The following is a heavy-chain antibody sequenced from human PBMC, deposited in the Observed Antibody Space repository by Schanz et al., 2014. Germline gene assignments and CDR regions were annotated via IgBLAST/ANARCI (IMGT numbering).Heavy chain of an antibody. J-gene: IGHJ5*01. CDR1: GYTFTGYS. CDR3: ARDSDVSKYNLFDS. CDR2: INPNSGGT. V-gene: IGHV1-2*06. Sequence: QVQLVQSGADVKKPGASVKVSCKASGYTFTGYSMHWVRQAPGQGLEWMGRINPNSGGTNYAQKFQGRVTMTRDTSISTVYMELTRLTFDDTAIYYCARDSDVSKYNLFDSWGQGTLATVSS.